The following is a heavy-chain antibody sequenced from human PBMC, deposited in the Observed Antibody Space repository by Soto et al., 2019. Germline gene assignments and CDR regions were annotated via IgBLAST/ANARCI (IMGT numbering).Heavy chain of an antibody. CDR2: ISSSSSYT. CDR1: GFTFSDYY. J-gene: IGHJ6*02. V-gene: IGHV3-11*06. CDR3: ARDSKPGYYDFWSGYYRPPPVYGMDV. Sequence: GGSLRLSCAASGFTFSDYYMSWIRQAPGKGLEWVSYISSSSSYTNYADSVKGRFTISRDNAKNSLYLQMNSLRAEDTAVYYCARDSKPGYYDFWSGYYRPPPVYGMDVWGQGTTVTVSS. D-gene: IGHD3-3*01.